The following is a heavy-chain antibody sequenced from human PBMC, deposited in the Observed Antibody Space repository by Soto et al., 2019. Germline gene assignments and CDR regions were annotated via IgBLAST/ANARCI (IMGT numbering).Heavy chain of an antibody. CDR2: IYYSGST. CDR1: GGSLSSGDYY. D-gene: IGHD5-12*01. CDR3: ARVYVDIVATFDY. Sequence: SDTLSLTCTVSGGSLSSGDYYWSWIRQPPGKGLEWIGYIYYSGSTYYNPSLKSRVTISVDTSKNQFSLKLSSVTAADTAVYYCARVYVDIVATFDYWGQGTLVNVSS. J-gene: IGHJ4*02. V-gene: IGHV4-30-4*02.